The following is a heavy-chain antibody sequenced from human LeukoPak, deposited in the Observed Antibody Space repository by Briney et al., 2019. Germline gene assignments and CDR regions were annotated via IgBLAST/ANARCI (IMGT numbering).Heavy chain of an antibody. V-gene: IGHV1-3*01. Sequence: ASVKVSCKASGYTFSAYAVHWVRQAPGQSLEWMGWARAGPTETPYSQNFQGRDTITRDASANMAYMELTSLRSEDTAMYYCARGDGFTLDFWGQGTPVTVSS. D-gene: IGHD5-24*01. CDR3: ARGDGFTLDF. CDR2: ARAGPTET. CDR1: GYTFSAYA. J-gene: IGHJ4*02.